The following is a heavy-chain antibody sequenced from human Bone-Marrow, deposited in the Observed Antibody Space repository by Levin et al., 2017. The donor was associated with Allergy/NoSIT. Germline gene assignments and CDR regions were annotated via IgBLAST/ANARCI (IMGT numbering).Heavy chain of an antibody. D-gene: IGHD5-18*01. J-gene: IGHJ2*01. Sequence: SETLSLTCTVSGDPINSDTYYWSWIRHLPGKGLEWIGSIFYSGSTYYNPSLKSRISISVDTSKNQFSLRLGSVAAADTAVYYCARDPIGDHDTAIVTGYNWYFDLWGRGTLVTVSS. CDR2: IFYSGST. CDR3: ARDPIGDHDTAIVTGYNWYFDL. V-gene: IGHV4-31*03. CDR1: GDPINSDTYY.